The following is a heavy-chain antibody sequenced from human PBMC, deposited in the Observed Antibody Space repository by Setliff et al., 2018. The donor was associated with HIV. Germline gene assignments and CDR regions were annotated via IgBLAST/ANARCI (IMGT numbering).Heavy chain of an antibody. Sequence: GASVKVSCKASGYTLTTYGISWVRQAPGQGLEWMGWINTETGNPMYAQGFTGRFVFSLDTSVSTAYLQINSLKTEDTAIFYCARVGSYWSTFDYWGQGALVTVSS. V-gene: IGHV7-4-1*02. D-gene: IGHD5-18*01. J-gene: IGHJ4*02. CDR2: INTETGNP. CDR1: GYTLTTYG. CDR3: ARVGSYWSTFDY.